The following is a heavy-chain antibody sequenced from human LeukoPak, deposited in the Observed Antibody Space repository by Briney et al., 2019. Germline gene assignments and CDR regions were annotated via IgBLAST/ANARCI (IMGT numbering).Heavy chain of an antibody. J-gene: IGHJ4*02. CDR3: AKDRASGFQAY. D-gene: IGHD1-26*01. V-gene: IGHV3-30*18. Sequence: GRSLRLSCAASVFTFRNFGMHWVRQAPGKGLEWVAVISYDGVNKYYADSVKGRFTISRDQSKNTLSLQMNSLRGEDTAVYYCAKDRASGFQAYWGQGTPVTVSS. CDR1: VFTFRNFG. CDR2: ISYDGVNK.